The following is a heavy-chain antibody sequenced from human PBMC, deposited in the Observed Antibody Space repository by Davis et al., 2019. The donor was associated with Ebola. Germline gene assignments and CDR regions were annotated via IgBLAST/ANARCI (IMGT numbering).Heavy chain of an antibody. CDR1: GFTFSNYV. J-gene: IGHJ4*02. V-gene: IGHV3-23*01. D-gene: IGHD2-21*01. CDR3: ARDGLFRFHPYYFDY. CDR2: ISVSGGT. Sequence: GESLKISCAASGFTFSNYVMTWIRQAPGKGLEWVSSISVSGGTFYAGSVQGRFTISRDNSKNTLYLQMTSLRDEDTAVYYCARDGLFRFHPYYFDYWGQGTLVTVSS.